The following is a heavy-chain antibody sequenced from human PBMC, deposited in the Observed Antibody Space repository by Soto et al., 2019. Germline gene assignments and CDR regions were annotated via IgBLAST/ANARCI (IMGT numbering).Heavy chain of an antibody. V-gene: IGHV4-39*01. D-gene: IGHD6-6*01. CDR2: MYVDGEA. CDR3: ARSQGSSLHWFDP. J-gene: IGHJ5*02. Sequence: QLLLQGSRPELVKPSETVSLSCPVSGGSITSDGYYWGWIRQSPGKGLGWIGSMYVDGEAYYYPSLASRVTISLDTSKSEFSLRLNSVTAADTAVYYCARSQGSSLHWFDPWGQGTLVTVSS. CDR1: GGSITSDGYY.